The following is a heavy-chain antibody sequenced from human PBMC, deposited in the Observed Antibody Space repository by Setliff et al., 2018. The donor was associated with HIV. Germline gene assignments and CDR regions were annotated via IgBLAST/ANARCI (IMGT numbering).Heavy chain of an antibody. CDR1: GGSVSSSSYY. CDR3: ARLYYLVGNWFDP. Sequence: KPSETLSLTCTVSGGSVSSSSYYWGWIRQPPGKGLEWIGSIYYSGSTYYNPSLKSRVTISVDTSKNQFSLKLSSVTAADTAVYFCARLYYLVGNWFDPWGQGTLVTVSS. V-gene: IGHV4-39*07. CDR2: IYYSGST. J-gene: IGHJ5*02. D-gene: IGHD2-2*01.